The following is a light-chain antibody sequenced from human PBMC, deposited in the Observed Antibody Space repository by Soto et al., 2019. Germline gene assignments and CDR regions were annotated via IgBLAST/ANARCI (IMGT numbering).Light chain of an antibody. CDR2: EVS. J-gene: IGKJ5*01. CDR1: QSLL. CDR3: QQYGSSPPIT. V-gene: IGKV2D-29*01. Sequence: EIVRTQTPLSLAVTPGQRAYISCKSSQSLLQKPGQPPQLLIYEVSNRFSGVPDRFSGSGSGTDFTLTISRLEPEDFAVYYCQQYGSSPPITFGQGTRLEIK.